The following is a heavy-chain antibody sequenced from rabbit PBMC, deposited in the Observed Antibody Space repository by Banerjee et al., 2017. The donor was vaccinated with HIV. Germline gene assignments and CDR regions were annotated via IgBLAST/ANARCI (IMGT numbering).Heavy chain of an antibody. CDR1: GFSFSSSYY. CDR2: IYPGSSGST. CDR3: ERENSYDDYGDLGYFNL. D-gene: IGHD2-1*01. J-gene: IGHJ4*01. Sequence: QSLEESGGDLVKPGASLTLPCTASGFSFSSSYYMCWVRQAPGKGVVWIACIYPGSSGSTSYASWAKGRFTNSKTSSTTVPLKMTSLTAADTATYFCERENSYDDYGDLGYFNLWGQGTLVTVS. V-gene: IGHV1S40*01.